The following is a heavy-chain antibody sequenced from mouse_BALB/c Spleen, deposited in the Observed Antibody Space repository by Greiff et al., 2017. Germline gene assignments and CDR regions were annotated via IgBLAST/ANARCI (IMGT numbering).Heavy chain of an antibody. D-gene: IGHD1-2*01. CDR1: GYSFTGYF. Sequence: DVQLQESGPALVKPGASVKISCKASGYSFTGYFMNWVMQSHGKSLVWIGGINPYNGDTFYNQKFKGKATLTVDKSSSTANMELRSLASDDSAVYFCARGEVRLRYFDFWGAGTTVTVSS. J-gene: IGHJ1*01. CDR3: ARGEVRLRYFDF. CDR2: INPYNGDT. V-gene: IGHV1-20*02.